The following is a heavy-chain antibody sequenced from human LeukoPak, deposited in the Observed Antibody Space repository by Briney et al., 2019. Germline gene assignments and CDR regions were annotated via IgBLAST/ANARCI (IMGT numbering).Heavy chain of an antibody. CDR3: ARAIGSSSDY. D-gene: IGHD3-22*01. J-gene: IGHJ4*02. Sequence: GGSLRLSCAASGFTFSSYLMSWVRQAPGKGLEWVANIKQDGSERYYVDSVKGRFTISRDNAKNSLYLQMNSLRAEDTAVYYCARAIGSSSDYWGQGTLVTVSS. CDR1: GFTFSSYL. CDR2: IKQDGSER. V-gene: IGHV3-7*01.